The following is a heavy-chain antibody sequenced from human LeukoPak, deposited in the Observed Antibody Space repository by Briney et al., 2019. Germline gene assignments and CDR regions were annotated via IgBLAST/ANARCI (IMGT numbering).Heavy chain of an antibody. V-gene: IGHV7-4-1*02. D-gene: IGHD5-18*01. Sequence: ASAKVSCKASGYTFTSYAMNWVRQAPGQGLEWMGWINTNTGNPTYAQGFTGRFVFSLDTSVSTAYLQISSLKAEDTAVYYCARDLSPTAMVTPFDYWGQGTLVTVSS. CDR1: GYTFTSYA. CDR3: ARDLSPTAMVTPFDY. CDR2: INTNTGNP. J-gene: IGHJ4*02.